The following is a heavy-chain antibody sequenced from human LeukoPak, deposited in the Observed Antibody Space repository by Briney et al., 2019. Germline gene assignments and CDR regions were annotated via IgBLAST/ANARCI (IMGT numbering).Heavy chain of an antibody. CDR1: VGSINSGTFY. CDR2: MYYDGSS. D-gene: IGHD1-26*01. CDR3: ARRSDSGSDDGEDYFDY. V-gene: IGHV4-39*01. Sequence: SETLSLACTVSVGSINSGTFYWGWIRQPPGKGLEWIGSMYYDGSSYYNPSLKSRVTTSVDTSKNQFSLKLTSVTAADTAVYFCARRSDSGSDDGEDYFDYWGQGTLVTVSS. J-gene: IGHJ4*02.